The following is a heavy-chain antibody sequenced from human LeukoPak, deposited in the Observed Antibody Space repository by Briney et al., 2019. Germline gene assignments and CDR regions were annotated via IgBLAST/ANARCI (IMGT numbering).Heavy chain of an antibody. J-gene: IGHJ4*02. CDR2: ISDDASRK. CDR1: GFSFSDYG. CDR3: AKEWGTSGWVSIDF. V-gene: IGHV3-30*18. D-gene: IGHD6-19*01. Sequence: PGRSLRLSCAASGFSFSDYGMHWVRQTPGKGLEWVGYISDDASRKEYGDAVKGRFTISRDNFENTLYLQMHSLRVDDTAVYYCAKEWGTSGWVSIDFWGQGTLVTVSS.